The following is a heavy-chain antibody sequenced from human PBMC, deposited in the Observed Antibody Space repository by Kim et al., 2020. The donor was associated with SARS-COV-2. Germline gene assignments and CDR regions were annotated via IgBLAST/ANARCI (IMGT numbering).Heavy chain of an antibody. CDR1: GLTFSSYA. CDR3: ALIQWLVRGAFDY. V-gene: IGHV3-23*01. D-gene: IGHD6-19*01. CDR2: IRGSGGST. J-gene: IGHJ4*02. Sequence: GGSLRLSCAASGLTFSSYAMSCVRQAPGKGLEWVSAIRGSGGSTYYADSVKGRFTISRDKSKNTLYLQMNNLRDEDSALYYCALIQWLVRGAFDYWGEGT.